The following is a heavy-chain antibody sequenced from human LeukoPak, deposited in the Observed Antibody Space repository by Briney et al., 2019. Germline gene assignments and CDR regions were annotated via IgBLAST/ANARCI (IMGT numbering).Heavy chain of an antibody. D-gene: IGHD6-19*01. J-gene: IGHJ4*02. Sequence: GGSLRLSCAASGFTFSSYEMNWVRQAPGKGLEWVSYISSSGSTKYYADSVKGRFTISRDNAKNSLYLQMNSLRAEDTAVYYCATPGHLSSGWLFWGQGTLVTVSS. CDR2: ISSSGSTK. CDR3: ATPGHLSSGWLF. CDR1: GFTFSSYE. V-gene: IGHV3-48*03.